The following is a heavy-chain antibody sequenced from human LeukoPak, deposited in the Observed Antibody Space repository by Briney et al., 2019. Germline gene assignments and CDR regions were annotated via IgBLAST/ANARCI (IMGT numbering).Heavy chain of an antibody. CDR2: IHYSGST. J-gene: IGHJ4*02. Sequence: SETLSLTCTVSGGSISSSSYYWGWIRQPPGKGLEWIGSIHYSGSTYNNPSLNSRVTISVDMSKNQLSLKLSSVTAADTAVYHCASGRKELPAFFDYWGQGTLVTVSS. CDR1: GGSISSSSYY. CDR3: ASGRKELPAFFDY. D-gene: IGHD1-7*01. V-gene: IGHV4-39*01.